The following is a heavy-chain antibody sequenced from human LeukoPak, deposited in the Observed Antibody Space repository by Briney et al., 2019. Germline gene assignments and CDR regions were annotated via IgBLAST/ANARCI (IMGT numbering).Heavy chain of an antibody. V-gene: IGHV3-11*01. J-gene: IGHJ4*02. D-gene: IGHD5-18*01. Sequence: GGSLRLSCAASGFTFSDYYMSWIRQAPGKGLEWVSYISSSGSTIYYADSVKGRSTISRDNAKNSLYLQMNSLRAEDTAVYYCARDVDTAYFDYWGQGTLVTVSS. CDR2: ISSSGSTI. CDR1: GFTFSDYY. CDR3: ARDVDTAYFDY.